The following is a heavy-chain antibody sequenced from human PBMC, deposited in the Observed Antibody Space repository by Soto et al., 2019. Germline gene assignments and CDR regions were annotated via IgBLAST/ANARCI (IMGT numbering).Heavy chain of an antibody. CDR2: INPNSGGT. J-gene: IGHJ4*02. V-gene: IGHV1-2*04. CDR1: GYTFTGYY. CDR3: ARDRDSSGYYAD. Sequence: ASVKVSCKASGYTFTGYYMHWVRQAPGQGLEWMGWINPNSGGTNYAQEFQGWVTMTRDTSISTAYMELSRLRSDDTAVYYCARDRDSSGYYADWGQGTLVTVSS. D-gene: IGHD3-22*01.